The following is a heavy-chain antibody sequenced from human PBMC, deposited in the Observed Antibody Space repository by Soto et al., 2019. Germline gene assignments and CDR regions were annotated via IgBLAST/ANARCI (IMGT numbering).Heavy chain of an antibody. D-gene: IGHD3-22*01. Sequence: GGSLRLPCAASGFIFSSHWMHWVRQAPGKGLEWISYISTSGRDTEYADSVKGRFLISRDNAKRSLYLQMNSLRVEDTAVYYCARWLEVLTTSDSWGQGTLVTVSS. CDR1: GFIFSSHW. CDR3: ARWLEVLTTSDS. CDR2: ISTSGRDT. J-gene: IGHJ4*02. V-gene: IGHV3-21*05.